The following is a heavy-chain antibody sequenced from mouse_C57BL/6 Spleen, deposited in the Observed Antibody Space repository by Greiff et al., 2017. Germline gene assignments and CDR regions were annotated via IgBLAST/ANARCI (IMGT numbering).Heavy chain of an antibody. V-gene: IGHV1-53*01. CDR1: GYTFTSYW. CDR2: INPSNGGT. CDR3: ARSAQASGAWFAY. D-gene: IGHD3-2*02. Sequence: QVQLQQSGTELVKPGASVKLSCKASGYTFTSYWMHWVKQRPGQGLEWIGNINPSNGGTNYNEKFKSKATLTVDKSSSTAYMQLSSLTSEDSAVYYCARSAQASGAWFAYWGQGTLVTVSA. J-gene: IGHJ3*01.